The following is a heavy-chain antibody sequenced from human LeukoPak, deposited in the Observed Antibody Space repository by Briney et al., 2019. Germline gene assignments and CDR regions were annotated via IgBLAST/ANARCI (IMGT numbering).Heavy chain of an antibody. CDR3: AKDGYSYGPNWFDP. D-gene: IGHD5-18*01. J-gene: IGHJ5*02. CDR2: ISGDGGST. CDR1: GFTFDDYA. Sequence: EGSLRLSCAASGFTFDDYAMHWVRQAPGKGLEWVSLISGDGGSTYYADSVKGRFTISRDNSKNSLYLQMNSLRTEDTALYYCAKDGYSYGPNWFDPWGQGTLVTVSS. V-gene: IGHV3-43*02.